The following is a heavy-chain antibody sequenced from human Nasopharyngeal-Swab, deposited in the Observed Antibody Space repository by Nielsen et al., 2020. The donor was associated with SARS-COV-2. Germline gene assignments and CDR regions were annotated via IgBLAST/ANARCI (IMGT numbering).Heavy chain of an antibody. CDR1: GVTFDDYA. V-gene: IGHV3-9*01. CDR2: IRWNSGSI. D-gene: IGHD3-10*01. Sequence: SLKISWAASGVTFDDYAMHWVRQDAGRGLEWVSGIRWNSGSIGYADSVKGRFTIPRDNAKNSLYLQMNSLRAEDPALYYFASLSGRSPAYYYYMDVWGKGTTVTVSS. J-gene: IGHJ6*03. CDR3: ASLSGRSPAYYYYMDV.